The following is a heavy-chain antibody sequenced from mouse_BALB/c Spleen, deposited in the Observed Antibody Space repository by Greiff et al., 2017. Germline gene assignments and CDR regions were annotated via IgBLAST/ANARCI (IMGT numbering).Heavy chain of an antibody. J-gene: IGHJ3*01. CDR1: GYTFTDYV. Sequence: QVHVKQSGPELVKPGASVKMSCKASGYTFTDYVISWVKQRTGQGLEWIGEIYPGSGSTYYNEKFKGKATLTADKSSNTAYMQLSRLTSEDSAVYFCANWPWFAYWGQGTLVTVSA. CDR3: ANWPWFAY. CDR2: IYPGSGST. V-gene: IGHV1-77*01. D-gene: IGHD4-1*01.